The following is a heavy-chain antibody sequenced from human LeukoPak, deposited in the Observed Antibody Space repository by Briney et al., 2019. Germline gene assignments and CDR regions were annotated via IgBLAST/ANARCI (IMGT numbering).Heavy chain of an antibody. Sequence: RASVKVSCKAAGYTVTSHGIGGVGQRPGQGREGMGWISAYNGNTNYAQELQGGVTMTTDTSTRTAYMELRSLRSDDTAVYYCARDLRYSSGLYYFHYWGQGTLVTVSS. D-gene: IGHD6-19*01. CDR1: GYTVTSHG. CDR3: ARDLRYSSGLYYFHY. V-gene: IGHV1-18*01. CDR2: ISAYNGNT. J-gene: IGHJ4*02.